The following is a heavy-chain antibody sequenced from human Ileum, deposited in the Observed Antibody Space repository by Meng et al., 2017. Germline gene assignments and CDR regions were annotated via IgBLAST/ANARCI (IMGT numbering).Heavy chain of an antibody. Sequence: GALKISCAASGFTFSTYPMYWVRQAPGKGLEWVSSISTTSSFIHYADSVKGRFIISRDNTKNLLYLQMNSLRAEDTAVYYCVGRPNFDYWGQGTLVTVSS. CDR1: GFTFSTYP. CDR2: ISTTSSFI. J-gene: IGHJ4*02. V-gene: IGHV3-21*01. CDR3: VGRPNFDY.